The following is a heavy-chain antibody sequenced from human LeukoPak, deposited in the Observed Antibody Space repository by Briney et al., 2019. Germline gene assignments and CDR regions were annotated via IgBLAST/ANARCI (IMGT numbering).Heavy chain of an antibody. Sequence: PSETLSLTCAVSGGSISSTNWWSWVRQPPGKGLEWIGEIYHSGRTNYNPSLKSRVTISVDKSKNQFSLKLSSVTAADTAVYYCAREVGDSSGYYYVASDGYFQHWGQGTLVTVSS. CDR2: IYHSGRT. V-gene: IGHV4-4*02. J-gene: IGHJ1*01. CDR1: GGSISSTNW. D-gene: IGHD3-22*01. CDR3: AREVGDSSGYYYVASDGYFQH.